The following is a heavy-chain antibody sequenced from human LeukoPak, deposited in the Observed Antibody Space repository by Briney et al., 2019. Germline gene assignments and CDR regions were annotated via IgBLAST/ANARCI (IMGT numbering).Heavy chain of an antibody. CDR2: INSDGTST. CDR3: ARVREMATNHNADT. CDR1: VLTFSSYW. D-gene: IGHD5-24*01. J-gene: IGHJ5*02. Sequence: GGSLRLSCAASVLTFSSYWMLWVRQAPGKGLVWVSRINSDGTSTSYADSVKGRFTISRDNAKNTLYLQMNSLRAEDTAVYYCARVREMATNHNADTWGQGTLVTVSS. V-gene: IGHV3-74*01.